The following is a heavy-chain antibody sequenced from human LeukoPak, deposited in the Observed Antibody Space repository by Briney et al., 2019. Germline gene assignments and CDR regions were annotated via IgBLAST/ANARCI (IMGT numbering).Heavy chain of an antibody. CDR1: GFTLSSYG. J-gene: IGHJ3*02. Sequence: GRSLRLSCAASGFTLSSYGMHWVRQAPGKGLEGVAVISYDGGNKYYADSVKGRFTISRDNSKNTLYLQMNSLRAEDTAVYYCAEAHYYDSSGYSLDAFDIWGQGTMVTVSS. CDR3: AEAHYYDSSGYSLDAFDI. D-gene: IGHD3-22*01. CDR2: ISYDGGNK. V-gene: IGHV3-30*18.